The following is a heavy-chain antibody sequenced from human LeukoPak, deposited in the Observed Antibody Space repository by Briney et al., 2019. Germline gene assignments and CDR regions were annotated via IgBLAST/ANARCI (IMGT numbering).Heavy chain of an antibody. CDR2: IYTSGST. J-gene: IGHJ6*03. V-gene: IGHV4-61*02. D-gene: IGHD6-6*01. CDR3: ARAIAAHDYYYMDV. CDR1: GGSISSGSYY. Sequence: SQTLSLTCTVSGGSISSGSYYWSWIRQPAGKGLEWIGRIYTSGSTNYNPSLKSRVTISVDTSKNQFSLKLSSVTAADTAVYYCARAIAAHDYYYMDVWGKGTTVTVSS.